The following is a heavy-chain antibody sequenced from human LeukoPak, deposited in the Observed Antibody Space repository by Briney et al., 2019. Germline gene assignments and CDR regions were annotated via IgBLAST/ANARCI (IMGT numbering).Heavy chain of an antibody. J-gene: IGHJ5*02. D-gene: IGHD2-2*01. CDR2: IYHSGST. V-gene: IGHV4-30-2*01. CDR3: AIAREYRFDP. CDR1: GGSISSGGYY. Sequence: SETLSLTCTVSGGSISSGGYYWSWIRQPPGKGLEWIGYIYHSGSTYYNPSLKSRVTISVDRSKNQFSLKLSSVTAADTAVYYCAIAREYRFDPWGQGTLVTVSS.